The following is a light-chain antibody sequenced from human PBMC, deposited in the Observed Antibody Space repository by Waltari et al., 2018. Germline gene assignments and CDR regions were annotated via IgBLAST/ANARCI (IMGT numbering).Light chain of an antibody. V-gene: IGKV3-15*01. Sequence: EIVMTQSPATLSVSPGERATLSCRASETIRSNLAWYQQKLGHAPRLLVYGASTRATGIPARFSGSGSGPEFTLTISSLQSEDFGVYYCQQYNDWPLTFGGGTKVEIK. CDR2: GAS. CDR1: ETIRSN. CDR3: QQYNDWPLT. J-gene: IGKJ4*01.